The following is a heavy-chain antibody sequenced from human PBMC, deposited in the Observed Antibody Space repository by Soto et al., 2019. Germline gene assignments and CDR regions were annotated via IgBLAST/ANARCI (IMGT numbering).Heavy chain of an antibody. V-gene: IGHV5-10-1*01. Sequence: GESLKISCKGSGYSFTSYWISWVRQMPGKGLEWMGRIDPSDSYTNYSPSFQGHVTISADKSISTAYLQWSSLKASDTAMYYCARHIAVAGPDYYYCGMDVWGQGTTVTVSS. CDR1: GYSFTSYW. CDR2: IDPSDSYT. CDR3: ARHIAVAGPDYYYCGMDV. J-gene: IGHJ6*02. D-gene: IGHD6-19*01.